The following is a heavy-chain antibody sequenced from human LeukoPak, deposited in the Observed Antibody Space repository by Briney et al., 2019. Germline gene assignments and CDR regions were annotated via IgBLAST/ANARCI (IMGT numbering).Heavy chain of an antibody. Sequence: PGRSLRLSCAASGFTFSSYAMHWVRQAPGKGLEWVAVISYDGSNKYYADSVKGRFTISRDNSKNTLYLQMNSLRAEDTAVYYCARDWGDGGGPWGQGTLVTVSS. CDR2: ISYDGSNK. CDR1: GFTFSSYA. CDR3: ARDWGDGGGP. D-gene: IGHD2-21*01. J-gene: IGHJ5*02. V-gene: IGHV3-30-3*01.